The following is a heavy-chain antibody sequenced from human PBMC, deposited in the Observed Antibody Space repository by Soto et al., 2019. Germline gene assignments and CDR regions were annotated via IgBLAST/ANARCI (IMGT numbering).Heavy chain of an antibody. Sequence: VQLVESGGGLVQPGGSLRLSCAASGFTFKINTMNWVRQAPGKGLEWVSYISGSSSTIYYADSVQGRFTISRDNAKNSLSVQMTSLRDEDTAVYYCATPSSAWLRNAFDIWGQGTMVTVSS. CDR1: GFTFKINT. CDR2: ISGSSSTI. V-gene: IGHV3-48*02. J-gene: IGHJ3*02. CDR3: ATPSSAWLRNAFDI. D-gene: IGHD6-19*01.